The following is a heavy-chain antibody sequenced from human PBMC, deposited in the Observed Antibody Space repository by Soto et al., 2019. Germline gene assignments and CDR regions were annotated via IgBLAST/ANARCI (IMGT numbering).Heavy chain of an antibody. D-gene: IGHD1-26*01. V-gene: IGHV1-18*04. CDR2: ISAYNGNT. CDR1: GYTFTSYG. J-gene: IGHJ5*02. Sequence: QVQLVQSGAEVKKPGASVKVSCKASGYTFTSYGISWVRQAPGQGLEWMGWISAYNGNTNYAQKLQGRVTMTTDASTSTVYRELRSMRSDDTAVYYWARESYRGWFGPWGQGTLVTVSS. CDR3: ARESYRGWFGP.